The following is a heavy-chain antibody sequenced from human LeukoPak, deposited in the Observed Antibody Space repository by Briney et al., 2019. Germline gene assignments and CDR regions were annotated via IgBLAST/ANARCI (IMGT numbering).Heavy chain of an antibody. D-gene: IGHD2/OR15-2a*01. CDR3: AREGPRGNSQFDY. J-gene: IGHJ4*02. CDR2: IWYDGSSK. Sequence: GGSLRLSCAASGFTFSSYGMHWVRQAPGKGLEWVALIWYDGSSKYYTDSVKGRLTISRDNSKNTLYLQMNSLRAEDTAIYYCAREGPRGNSQFDYWGQGTLVTVSS. V-gene: IGHV3-33*01. CDR1: GFTFSSYG.